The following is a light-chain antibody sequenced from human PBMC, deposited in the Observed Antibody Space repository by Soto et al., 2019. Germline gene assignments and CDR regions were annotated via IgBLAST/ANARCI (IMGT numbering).Light chain of an antibody. CDR1: QSVGST. V-gene: IGKV3-15*01. J-gene: IGKJ4*01. Sequence: EIVMAQSPATLSVSPGGRATLSCMASQSVGSTLAWYQQKPGQAPRLLIYGASTRATGFPARFSGSGSGTEFTLIISSLQSEDFAVYFCQQYNNWPLTFGGGTKVDIK. CDR2: GAS. CDR3: QQYNNWPLT.